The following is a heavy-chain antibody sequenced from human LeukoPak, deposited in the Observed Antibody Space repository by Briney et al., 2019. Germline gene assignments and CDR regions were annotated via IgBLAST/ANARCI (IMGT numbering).Heavy chain of an antibody. CDR3: AKDVEASSSWYRGAWFDP. CDR2: ISGSGGST. CDR1: GFTFSSYA. J-gene: IGHJ5*02. Sequence: GSLRLSCAASGFTFSSYAMSWVRQAPGKGLEWVSAISGSGGSTYYADSVKGRFTISRDNSKNTLYLQINSLRAEDTAVYYCAKDVEASSSWYRGAWFDPWGQGTLVTVSS. D-gene: IGHD6-13*01. V-gene: IGHV3-23*01.